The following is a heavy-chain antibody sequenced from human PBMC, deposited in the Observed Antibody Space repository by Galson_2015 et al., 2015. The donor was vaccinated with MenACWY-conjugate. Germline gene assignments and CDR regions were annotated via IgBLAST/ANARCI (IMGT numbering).Heavy chain of an antibody. Sequence: SLRLSCAASGFTFSIYTMNWVRQAPGKGLECVSSISSGSSYIHYADSVKGRFTISRDNTKNALYLQMNGLRGEDTAVYYCARVAVNEQDYGDFDLWGRGTQVTVSS. CDR2: ISSGSSYI. D-gene: IGHD3-16*01. J-gene: IGHJ2*01. CDR3: ARVAVNEQDYGDFDL. V-gene: IGHV3-21*04. CDR1: GFTFSIYT.